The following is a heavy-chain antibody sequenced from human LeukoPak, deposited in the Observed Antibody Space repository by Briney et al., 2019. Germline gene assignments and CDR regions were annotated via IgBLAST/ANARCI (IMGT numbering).Heavy chain of an antibody. CDR1: GFTFSSNA. Sequence: GGSLRLSCAASGFTFSSNAMSWVRQAPGKGLEWVAAISGSGSTTDYADSVKGRFTISRDNSKNMLYLQMNNLTAEDTALYYCAKEGGITSPNWSATWGQGNLVTVSS. J-gene: IGHJ5*02. D-gene: IGHD2-2*01. CDR3: AKEGGITSPNWSAT. CDR2: ISGSGSTT. V-gene: IGHV3-23*01.